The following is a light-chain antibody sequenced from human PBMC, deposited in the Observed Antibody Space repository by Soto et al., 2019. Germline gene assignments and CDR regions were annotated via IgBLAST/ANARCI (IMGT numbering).Light chain of an antibody. J-gene: IGLJ1*01. Sequence: QSVLTQPRSVSGSPGQSVTISCTGTRSDVGTYDFVSWYQQHPGKAPRLMIFDVSERPSGVPDCFSGSKSGNTASLTISGLQAEDEADYYCCLYAVTFYVFGTGTKVTVL. CDR2: DVS. CDR1: RSDVGTYDF. V-gene: IGLV2-11*01. CDR3: CLYAVTFYV.